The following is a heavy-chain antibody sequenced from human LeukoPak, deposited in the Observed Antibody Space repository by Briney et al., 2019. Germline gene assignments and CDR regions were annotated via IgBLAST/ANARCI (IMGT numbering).Heavy chain of an antibody. CDR3: ARDTNLPPYGMDV. CDR1: GFTFSSYS. CDR2: IYYSGST. J-gene: IGHJ6*02. D-gene: IGHD1-1*01. V-gene: IGHV4-59*01. Sequence: GSLRLSCAASGFTFSSYSMNWVRQAPGKGLEWIGYIYYSGSTNYNPSLKSRVTISVDTSKNQFSMKLSSVTAADTAVYYCARDTNLPPYGMDVWGQGTTATVSS.